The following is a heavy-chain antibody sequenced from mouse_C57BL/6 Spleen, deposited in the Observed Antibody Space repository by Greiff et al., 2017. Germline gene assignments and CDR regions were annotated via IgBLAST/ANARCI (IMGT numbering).Heavy chain of an antibody. J-gene: IGHJ2*01. V-gene: IGHV8-8*01. CDR1: GFSLSTFGMG. CDR3: ARIENYYGSSSEDYFDY. D-gene: IGHD1-1*01. Sequence: QVTLKVCGPGILQPSQTLSLTCSFSGFSLSTFGMGVGWIRQPSGKGLEWLAHIWWDDDKYYNPALKSRLTISKDTSKNQVFLKIANVDTADTATYYCARIENYYGSSSEDYFDYWGQGTTLTVSS. CDR2: IWWDDDK.